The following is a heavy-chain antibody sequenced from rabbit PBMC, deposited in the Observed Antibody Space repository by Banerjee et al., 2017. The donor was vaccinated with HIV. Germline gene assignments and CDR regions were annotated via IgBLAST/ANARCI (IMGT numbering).Heavy chain of an antibody. D-gene: IGHD4-1*01. CDR1: GFSLSSSYC. J-gene: IGHJ4*01. CDR2: IDPVFRST. V-gene: IGHV1S40*01. Sequence: QSLEESGGDLVKPGASLTLTCTVSGFSLSSSYCMCWVRQAPGKGLEWIGYIDPVFRSTYYASWVNGRFTISSHNAQNTLYLQLNSLTDADTATYFCVRGGVVAEMGVNLWGQGTLVTVS. CDR3: VRGGVVAEMGVNL.